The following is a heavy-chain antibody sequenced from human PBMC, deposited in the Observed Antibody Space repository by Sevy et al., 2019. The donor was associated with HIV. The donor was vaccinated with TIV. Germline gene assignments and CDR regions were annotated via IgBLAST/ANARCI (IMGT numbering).Heavy chain of an antibody. D-gene: IGHD3-22*01. V-gene: IGHV3-20*04. J-gene: IGHJ4*02. Sequence: GSLRLSCVASGFTFDDYGMSWVRQAPGKGLEWVSAIDWNGGSTAYADSVKGRFTISRDNAKNSLYLQMNSLRAEDTALYYCARESLSRITFIVVVPDYWGQGTLVTVSS. CDR3: ARESLSRITFIVVVPDY. CDR2: IDWNGGST. CDR1: GFTFDDYG.